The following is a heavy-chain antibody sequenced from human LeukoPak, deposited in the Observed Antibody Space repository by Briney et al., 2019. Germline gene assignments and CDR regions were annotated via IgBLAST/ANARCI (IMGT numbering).Heavy chain of an antibody. D-gene: IGHD4-17*01. CDR1: GFTFSRLA. CDR2: ISFDGSHN. CDR3: AKVSREYGDHGGYYYYYYLDV. J-gene: IGHJ6*03. Sequence: GGSLRLSCAASGFTFSRLAMHWVRQAPGKGLEWVTVISFDGSHNYYTDSVKGRFTISRDNSKNTLFLQMNSLRVEDTAVYYCAKVSREYGDHGGYYYYYYLDVWGKGTTVTVSS. V-gene: IGHV3-33*06.